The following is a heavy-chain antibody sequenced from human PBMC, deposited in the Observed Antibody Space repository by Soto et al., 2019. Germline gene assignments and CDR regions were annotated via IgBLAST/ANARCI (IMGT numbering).Heavy chain of an antibody. J-gene: IGHJ4*02. D-gene: IGHD2-8*01. V-gene: IGHV1-46*04. CDR3: ARPPHPACINAVCYPLDY. CDR1: GYTFTSYY. CDR2: INPSGGST. Sequence: QVQLVQSGAEVKKPGASVKISCKASGYTFTSYYMHWVRQAPGQGLEWMGIINPSGGSTNYAQKLQARVAMTRATPTTILYTELNSLRSEDTAVYYWARPPHPACINAVCYPLDYWGQGTLVTVSS.